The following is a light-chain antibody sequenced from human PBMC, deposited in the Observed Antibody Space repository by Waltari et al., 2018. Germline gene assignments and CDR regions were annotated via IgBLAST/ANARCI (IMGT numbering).Light chain of an antibody. CDR1: SSNIGINI. CDR3: AAWDDSLDGPV. J-gene: IGLJ3*02. CDR2: TNN. V-gene: IGLV1-44*01. Sequence: QSVLTQTPSVSATPGQRVTISCSGSSSNIGINIVNWYQQLPGTAPKLLIHTNNPRPSGVPDRFSGSKSGTSASLASSGLQSEDEAEYYCAAWDDSLDGPVFGGGTKLTVL.